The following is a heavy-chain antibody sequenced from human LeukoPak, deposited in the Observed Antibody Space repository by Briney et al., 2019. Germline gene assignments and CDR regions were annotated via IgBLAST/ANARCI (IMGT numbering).Heavy chain of an antibody. J-gene: IGHJ4*02. D-gene: IGHD4-17*01. Sequence: GGSLRLSCAASRFTFSSYSMNWVRQAPGKGLEWVSSISSSSSDIYNADSVNGRFTISRDNSKNTLNLQMHSQRPDDTAIYYYARRAGEYSHPYDYWGQGTLVTVSS. CDR2: ISSSSSDI. CDR3: ARRAGEYSHPYDY. V-gene: IGHV3-21*04. CDR1: RFTFSSYS.